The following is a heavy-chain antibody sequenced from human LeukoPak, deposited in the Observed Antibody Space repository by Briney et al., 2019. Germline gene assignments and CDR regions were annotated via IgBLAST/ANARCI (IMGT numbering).Heavy chain of an antibody. D-gene: IGHD5-18*01. V-gene: IGHV4-59*01. CDR3: ARDGYSYGHEYYMDV. CDR2: IYYSGST. Sequence: SETLSLTCTVSGGSISSYYWSWIRQPPGKGLEWIGYIYYSGSTNYNPSLKSRVAISVDTSKNQFSLKLSSVTAADTAVYYCARDGYSYGHEYYMDVWGKGTTVTISS. CDR1: GGSISSYY. J-gene: IGHJ6*03.